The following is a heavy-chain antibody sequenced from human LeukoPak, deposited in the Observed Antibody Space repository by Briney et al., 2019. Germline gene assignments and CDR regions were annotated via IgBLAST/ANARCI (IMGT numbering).Heavy chain of an antibody. D-gene: IGHD3-3*01. Sequence: SETLSLTCTVSGGSLSSSGHWWVWIRQPPGTGLEWIGSIHYSGKVYYNPSLKSRVTTSVDTSTDQFSLRLSSATAADTAVYYCARDRTIFGVADFDYWGQGTLVTVSS. CDR1: GGSLSSSGHW. J-gene: IGHJ4*02. CDR2: IHYSGKV. CDR3: ARDRTIFGVADFDY. V-gene: IGHV4-39*02.